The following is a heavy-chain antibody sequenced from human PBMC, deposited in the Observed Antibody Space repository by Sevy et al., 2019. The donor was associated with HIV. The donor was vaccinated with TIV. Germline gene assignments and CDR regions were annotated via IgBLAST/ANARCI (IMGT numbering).Heavy chain of an antibody. CDR2: ISSSSRYI. J-gene: IGHJ6*02. D-gene: IGHD2-15*01. V-gene: IGHV3-21*03. CDR3: AGVVAYCSGGSCFPGYYYGMDV. CDR1: GFTFSNYN. Sequence: GGSLRLSCAASGFTFSNYNMNWVRQAPGKGLEWVSSISSSSRYIYYADSMKGRFTFSRDNAKNSLYLQMNSLRAEDRAVYYCAGVVAYCSGGSCFPGYYYGMDVWGQGTTVTVSS.